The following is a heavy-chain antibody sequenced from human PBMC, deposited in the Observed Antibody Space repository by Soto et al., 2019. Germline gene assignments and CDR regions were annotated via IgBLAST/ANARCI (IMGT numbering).Heavy chain of an antibody. CDR3: ARESEDLTSTFDY. Sequence: GGSLRLSCAASGFTFSRYSMNWVRQAPGKGLEWVSSISSTTNYIYYADSMKGRFTVSRDNAKNSVYLDMNSLSAEDTAVYYCARESEDLTSTFDYWGPGTLVTVS. CDR2: ISSTTNYI. CDR1: GFTFSRYS. J-gene: IGHJ4*02. V-gene: IGHV3-21*01.